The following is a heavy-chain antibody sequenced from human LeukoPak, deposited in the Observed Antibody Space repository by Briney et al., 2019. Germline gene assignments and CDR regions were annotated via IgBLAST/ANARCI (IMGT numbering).Heavy chain of an antibody. CDR2: INSDGSST. J-gene: IGHJ4*02. D-gene: IGHD3-3*01. CDR1: GFTFSSYW. Sequence: LPGGSLRLSCAASGFTFSSYWMHWVRQAPGKGLVWVSRINSDGSSTSYADSVKGRFTISRDNAKNSLFLQMNSLRVEDTAMYYCTTGDFWGPGTLVTVSS. V-gene: IGHV3-74*01. CDR3: TTGDF.